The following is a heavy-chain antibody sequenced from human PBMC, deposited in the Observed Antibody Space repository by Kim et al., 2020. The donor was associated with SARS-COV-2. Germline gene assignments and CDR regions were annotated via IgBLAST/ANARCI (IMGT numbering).Heavy chain of an antibody. D-gene: IGHD1-1*01. V-gene: IGHV3-13*01. CDR3: AFLTGTVAA. CDR2: GDT. Sequence: GDTYYPGSVKGRFTISRENAKNSLYLQMNSLRAGDTAVYYCAFLTGTVAAWGQGTLVTVSS. J-gene: IGHJ5*02.